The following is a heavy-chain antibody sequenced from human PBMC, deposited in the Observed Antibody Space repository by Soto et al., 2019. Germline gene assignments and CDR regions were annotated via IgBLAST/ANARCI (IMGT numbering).Heavy chain of an antibody. D-gene: IGHD2-2*01. J-gene: IGHJ5*02. Sequence: GGSLRLSCVASGFTFSIYDMHWVRQATGKGLEWVSAIGLGGETYYSASVKGRFTISRDNTKNSLYLQVNSLRAEETAVYYCAKDFSTNIVVVPAAIQPLTNWFDPWGKGTLVTVSS. CDR2: IGLGGET. CDR3: AKDFSTNIVVVPAAIQPLTNWFDP. V-gene: IGHV3-13*01. CDR1: GFTFSIYD.